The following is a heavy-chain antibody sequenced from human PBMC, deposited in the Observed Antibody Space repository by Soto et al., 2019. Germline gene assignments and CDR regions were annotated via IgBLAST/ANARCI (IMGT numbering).Heavy chain of an antibody. CDR3: ASSLSMVRGVEGYYYYGMDV. CDR2: IIPILGIA. Sequence: QVQLVQSGAEVKKPGSSVKVSCKASGGTFSSYTISWVRQAPGQGLEWMGRIIPILGIANYAQKFQGRVTITADKSPSTAYMELSSLRSEDTAVYYCASSLSMVRGVEGYYYYGMDVWGQGTTVTVSS. D-gene: IGHD3-10*01. J-gene: IGHJ6*02. V-gene: IGHV1-69*02. CDR1: GGTFSSYT.